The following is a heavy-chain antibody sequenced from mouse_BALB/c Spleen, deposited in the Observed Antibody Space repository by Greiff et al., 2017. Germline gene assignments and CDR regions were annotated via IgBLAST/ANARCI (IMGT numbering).Heavy chain of an antibody. Sequence: EVQLQQSGAELVRPGALVKLSCKASGFNIKDYYMHWVKQRPEQGLEWIGWIDPENGNTIYDPKFQGKASITADTSSNTAYLQLSSLTSEDTAVYYCARPIYYDYDGYAYWGQGTLVTVSA. CDR1: GFNIKDYY. CDR2: IDPENGNT. V-gene: IGHV14-1*02. J-gene: IGHJ3*01. D-gene: IGHD2-4*01. CDR3: ARPIYYDYDGYAY.